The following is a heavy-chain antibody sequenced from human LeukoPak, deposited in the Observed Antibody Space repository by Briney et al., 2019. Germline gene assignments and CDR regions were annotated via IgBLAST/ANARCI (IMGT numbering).Heavy chain of an antibody. Sequence: TSQTLSLTCTVSGGSISSGDYYWSWIRQPPGKGLEWIGYIYYSGSTYYNPSLKSRVTISVDTSKNQFSLKLSSVTAADTAVYYCARALDYSSTSCSPSYNWFDPWGQGTLVTVSS. CDR1: GGSISSGDYY. D-gene: IGHD2-2*01. V-gene: IGHV4-30-4*01. CDR2: IYYSGST. CDR3: ARALDYSSTSCSPSYNWFDP. J-gene: IGHJ5*02.